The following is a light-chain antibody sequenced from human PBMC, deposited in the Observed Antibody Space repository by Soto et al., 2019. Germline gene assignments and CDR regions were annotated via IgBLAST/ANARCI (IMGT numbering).Light chain of an antibody. CDR3: QHYVTLPPT. CDR2: DAS. CDR1: QDIVKY. V-gene: IGKV1-33*01. J-gene: IGKJ2*01. Sequence: DIQMTQSPSSLSASVGDRVTIACQASQDIVKYLYWYQQKPGKAPELLIYDASNLEPGVPSRFSGSGSGTHFTFTISSLHPEDIATYYCQHYVTLPPTFGQGTKLEIK.